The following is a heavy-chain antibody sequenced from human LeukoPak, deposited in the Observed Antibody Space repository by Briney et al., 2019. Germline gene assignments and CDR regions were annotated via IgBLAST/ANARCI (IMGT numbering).Heavy chain of an antibody. Sequence: GGSLRLSCAASGFTFSSYAMSWVRQAPGKGLEWVSAISGSGGSTYYVDSVKGRFTISRDNSKNTLYLQMNSLRAEDTAVYYCAKSIDYYDSSDAFDIWGQGTMVTVSS. CDR2: ISGSGGST. J-gene: IGHJ3*02. CDR1: GFTFSSYA. CDR3: AKSIDYYDSSDAFDI. D-gene: IGHD3-22*01. V-gene: IGHV3-23*01.